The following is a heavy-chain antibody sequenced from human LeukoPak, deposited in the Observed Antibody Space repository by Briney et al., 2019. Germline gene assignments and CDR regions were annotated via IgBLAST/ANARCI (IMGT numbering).Heavy chain of an antibody. CDR1: GYSFTTYW. D-gene: IGHD3-16*01. CDR2: IFPGDSDT. Sequence: GESLKISCKDSGYSFTTYWIGWVRQMPGKGLEWMGHIFPGDSDTRYSPSFQGQVTISADKSISTAYLQWSSLEASDTAIYYCARRGGSYEYFDSWGQGTLVTVSS. CDR3: ARRGGSYEYFDS. J-gene: IGHJ4*02. V-gene: IGHV5-51*01.